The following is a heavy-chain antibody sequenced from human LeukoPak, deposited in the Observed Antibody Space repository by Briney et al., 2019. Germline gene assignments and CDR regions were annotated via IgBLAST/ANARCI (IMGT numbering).Heavy chain of an antibody. CDR1: GFTFSRDW. V-gene: IGHV3-74*01. D-gene: IGHD3-22*01. CDR2: INSHGSST. J-gene: IGHJ4*02. CDR3: AQSAGDYYDSSGYYHRPLGY. Sequence: GGSLRLSCAASGFTFSRDWMYSVRQAPGKGLVWLSRINSHGSSTAYADSVKGRFTISRDNAKNTLFLQINSLRAEDTAVYYCAQSAGDYYDSSGYYHRPLGYWGQGTLVTVSS.